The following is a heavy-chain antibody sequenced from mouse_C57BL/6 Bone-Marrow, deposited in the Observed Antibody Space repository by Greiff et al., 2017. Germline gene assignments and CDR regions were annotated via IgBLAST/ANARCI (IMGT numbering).Heavy chain of an antibody. V-gene: IGHV5-12*01. CDR1: GFTFSDYY. J-gene: IGHJ3*01. Sequence: DVMLVESGGGLVQPGGSLKLSCAASGFTFSDYYMYWVRQTPEKRLEWVAYISNGGGSTYYPDTVKGRFTISRDNAKNTLYLQMSRLKSEDTAMYYCARGIYYDAWFAYWCQGTLVTVSA. CDR2: ISNGGGST. CDR3: ARGIYYDAWFAY. D-gene: IGHD2-4*01.